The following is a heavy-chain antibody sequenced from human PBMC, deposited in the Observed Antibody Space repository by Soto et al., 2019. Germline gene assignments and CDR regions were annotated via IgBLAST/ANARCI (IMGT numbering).Heavy chain of an antibody. CDR2: INHSGST. V-gene: IGHV4-34*01. CDR1: GGSFSGYY. J-gene: IGHJ4*02. CDR3: ARGWGRIFDY. Sequence: QVQLQQWGAGLLKPSETLSLTCAVYGGSFSGYYWNWLRQPPGKGLEWIGEINHSGSTNDNPSLKSRVTISVDTSKNQFSLKLSSVTAADTAVYYCARGWGRIFDYWGQGTLVTVSS. D-gene: IGHD7-27*01.